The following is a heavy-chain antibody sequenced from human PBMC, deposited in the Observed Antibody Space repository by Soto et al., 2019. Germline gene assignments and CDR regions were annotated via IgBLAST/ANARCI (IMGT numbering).Heavy chain of an antibody. D-gene: IGHD2-8*01. CDR2: IISIFGTT. CDR1: GGTFSSYV. J-gene: IGHJ6*02. CDR3: ATPLAYARRGWDGLDV. V-gene: IGHV1-69*01. Sequence: QVQLVQSGAEVKKPGSSVKVSCKASGGTFSSYVIGWVRQAPGQGLEWMGGIISIFGTTHYAQRFQGRVTITADESPSTAYMELSSLRSEDTAVYYCATPLAYARRGWDGLDVWGQGTTVTVSS.